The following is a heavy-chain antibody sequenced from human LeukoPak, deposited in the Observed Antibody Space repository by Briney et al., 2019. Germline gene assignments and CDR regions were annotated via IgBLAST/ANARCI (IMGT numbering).Heavy chain of an antibody. CDR3: ARLEVEMATVYFDC. CDR1: GYSFTSYW. V-gene: IGHV5-51*01. J-gene: IGHJ4*02. Sequence: PGESLKISCKGSGYSFTSYWIGWVRQMPGKGLEWMGIIYPGDSDIRYSPSFQGQVTISADRSISTAYLQWSSLKASDTAMYYCARLEVEMATVYFDCWGQGILVTVSS. CDR2: IYPGDSDI. D-gene: IGHD5-24*01.